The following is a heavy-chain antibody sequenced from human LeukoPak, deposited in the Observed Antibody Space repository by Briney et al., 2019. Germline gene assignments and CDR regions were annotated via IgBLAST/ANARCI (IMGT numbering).Heavy chain of an antibody. CDR3: ARDTAMATSDY. V-gene: IGHV4-39*01. CDR2: IYYSGST. Sequence: SETLSLTCTASGGSISSSSYYWGWIRQPPGKGLEWIGSIYYSGSTYYNPSLKSRVTISVDTSKNQFSLKLSSVTAADTAVYYCARDTAMATSDYWGQGTLVTVSS. J-gene: IGHJ4*02. CDR1: GGSISSSSYY. D-gene: IGHD5-18*01.